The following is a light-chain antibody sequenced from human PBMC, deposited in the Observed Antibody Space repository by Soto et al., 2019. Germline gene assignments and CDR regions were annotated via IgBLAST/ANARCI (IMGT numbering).Light chain of an antibody. CDR3: SSYTSSSTPYV. J-gene: IGLJ1*01. CDR2: EVS. V-gene: IGLV2-14*02. Sequence: QSALTQPASVSGSPGQSITISCTGTSSDVGSYNLVSWYQQHPGKAPKLMIYEVSKRPSGVSNRFSGSKSANTASLTISGLQADDEADYYCSSYTSSSTPYVFGTGTKVTVL. CDR1: SSDVGSYNL.